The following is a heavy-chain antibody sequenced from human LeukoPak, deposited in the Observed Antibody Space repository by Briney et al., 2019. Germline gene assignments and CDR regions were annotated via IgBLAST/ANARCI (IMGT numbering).Heavy chain of an antibody. V-gene: IGHV4-4*09. D-gene: IGHD6-6*01. Sequence: PSETLSLTCTVSGGSISSYYWSWIRQPPGKGLEWIGYIYTSGSTNYNPSLKSRVTILVDTSKNQFSLKLSSVTAADTAVYYCARQGLWGSSSFDYWGQGTLVTVPS. CDR2: IYTSGST. CDR1: GGSISSYY. J-gene: IGHJ4*02. CDR3: ARQGLWGSSSFDY.